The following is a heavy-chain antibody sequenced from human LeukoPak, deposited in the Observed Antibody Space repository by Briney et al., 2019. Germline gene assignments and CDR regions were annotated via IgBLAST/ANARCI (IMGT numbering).Heavy chain of an antibody. Sequence: GGSLRLSCAASGFTFSDYYMSWIRQAPGKGLEWVSYISNSDSPMYYADSVKGRFTISRDSSWNTLYLQMSSLRAEDTAVYYCAKDQVISGSEASDLWGQGTMVTVSS. CDR3: AKDQVISGSEASDL. V-gene: IGHV3-11*01. D-gene: IGHD2-21*01. CDR2: ISNSDSPM. CDR1: GFTFSDYY. J-gene: IGHJ3*01.